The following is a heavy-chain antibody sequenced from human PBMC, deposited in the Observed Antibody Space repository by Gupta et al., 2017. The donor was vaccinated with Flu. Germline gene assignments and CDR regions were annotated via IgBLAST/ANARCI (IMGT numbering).Heavy chain of an antibody. D-gene: IGHD1-26*01. CDR2: ISGGGGST. V-gene: IGHV3-23*01. J-gene: IGHJ4*02. CDR3: AKDLGGRAWEPLRGGFDY. Sequence: KGLEWVSAISGGGGSTYYADSVKGRFTISRDNSKNTLYLQMNSLRAEDTAVYYCAKDLGGRAWEPLRGGFDYWGQGTLVTVSS.